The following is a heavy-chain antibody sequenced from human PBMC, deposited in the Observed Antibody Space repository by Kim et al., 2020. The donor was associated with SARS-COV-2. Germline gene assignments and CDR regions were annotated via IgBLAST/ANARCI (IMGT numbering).Heavy chain of an antibody. Sequence: ASVKVSCKASGYTFTSYYMHWVRQAPGQGLEWMGIINPSGGSTSYAQKFQGRVTMTRDTSTSTVYMELSSLRSEDTAVYYCARGEEDYYDSSGYSVGMDVWVQGTTVTVSS. CDR3: ARGEEDYYDSSGYSVGMDV. D-gene: IGHD3-22*01. V-gene: IGHV1-46*01. CDR1: GYTFTSYY. J-gene: IGHJ6*02. CDR2: INPSGGST.